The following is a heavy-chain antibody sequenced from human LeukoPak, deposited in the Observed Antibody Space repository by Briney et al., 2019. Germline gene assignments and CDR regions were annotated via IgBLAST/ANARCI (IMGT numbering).Heavy chain of an antibody. CDR1: GFTFSSYG. CDR3: AKEGHMVRGVINYAFDI. D-gene: IGHD3-10*01. V-gene: IGHV3-30*18. J-gene: IGHJ3*02. Sequence: PGGSLRLSCAASGFTFSSYGMHWVRQAPGKGLEWVAVISYDGSNKYYADSVKGRFTISRDNSKNTLYLQMNSLRAEDTAVYYCAKEGHMVRGVINYAFDIWGQGTMVTVSS. CDR2: ISYDGSNK.